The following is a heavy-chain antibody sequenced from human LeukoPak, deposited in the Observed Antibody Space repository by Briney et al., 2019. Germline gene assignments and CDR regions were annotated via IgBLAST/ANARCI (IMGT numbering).Heavy chain of an antibody. CDR3: ARARRDGGSYLVDY. CDR1: GGSISSQY. D-gene: IGHD1-26*01. J-gene: IGHJ4*02. Sequence: SETLSLTCTVSGGSISSQYWIWIRQPPGKGLEGIGHIYYSGRTNYNPSLKSRITMSLDTSNNQFSLKLRSVTAADTAVYYCARARRDGGSYLVDYWGQGTLVTVSA. V-gene: IGHV4-59*11. CDR2: IYYSGRT.